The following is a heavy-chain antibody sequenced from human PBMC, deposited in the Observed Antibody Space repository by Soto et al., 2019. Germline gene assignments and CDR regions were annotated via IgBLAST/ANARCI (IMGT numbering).Heavy chain of an antibody. CDR1: GGSISSYY. CDR3: ARGRAYYDSSGYPAFDAFDI. J-gene: IGHJ3*02. D-gene: IGHD3-22*01. CDR2: IYYSGST. V-gene: IGHV4-59*01. Sequence: PSETLSLTCTVSGGSISSYYWSWIRQPPGKGLEWIGYIYYSGSTNYNPSLKSRVTISVDTSKNQFSLKLSSVTAADTAVYYCARGRAYYDSSGYPAFDAFDIWGQGTMVTVSS.